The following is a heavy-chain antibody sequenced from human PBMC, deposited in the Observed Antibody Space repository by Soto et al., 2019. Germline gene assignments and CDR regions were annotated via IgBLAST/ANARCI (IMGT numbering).Heavy chain of an antibody. D-gene: IGHD5-18*01. CDR3: ARNVDTARAYYFDY. Sequence: SETLSLTCAVYGGSISSYYWSWIRQPPGKGLEWIGYIYYSGNTNYNPSLKSRVTISVDTSKNQFSLKLNSVTAADTAVYYCARNVDTARAYYFDYWGQGTLVTVSS. CDR1: GGSISSYY. V-gene: IGHV4-59*01. J-gene: IGHJ4*02. CDR2: IYYSGNT.